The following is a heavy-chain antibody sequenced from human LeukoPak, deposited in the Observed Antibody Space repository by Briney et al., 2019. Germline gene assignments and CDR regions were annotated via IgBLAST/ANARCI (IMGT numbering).Heavy chain of an antibody. V-gene: IGHV3-7*01. CDR2: IKQDGSET. CDR1: GSTFSNYW. Sequence: GGSLRLSCAASGSTFSNYWMTWVRQAPGKGLEWVANIKQDGSETYYVVSVKGRFTISRDNSNNSLYLQMSSLRAEDTAVYYCARAGGRASGSSYWGQGTLVTVSS. J-gene: IGHJ4*02. D-gene: IGHD1-26*01. CDR3: ARAGGRASGSSY.